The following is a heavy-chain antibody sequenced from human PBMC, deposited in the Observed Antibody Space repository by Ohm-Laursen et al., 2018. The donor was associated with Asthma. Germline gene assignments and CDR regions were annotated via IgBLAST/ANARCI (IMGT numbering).Heavy chain of an antibody. CDR2: IYYSGNT. CDR3: VREDFDWPPGYCDY. Sequence: SQTLSLTCTVSGGSISSGNYYWSWIRQHPGKGLEWIGYIYYSGNTYYNPSLKSRVTISIDTSKNQFSLKLSSVTAADTAIYYCVREDFDWPPGYCDYWGQGTLVTVSS. J-gene: IGHJ4*02. CDR1: GGSISSGNYY. D-gene: IGHD3-9*01. V-gene: IGHV4-31*03.